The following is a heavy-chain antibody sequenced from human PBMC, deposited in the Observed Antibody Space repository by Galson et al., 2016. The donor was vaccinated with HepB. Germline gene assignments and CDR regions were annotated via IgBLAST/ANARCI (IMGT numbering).Heavy chain of an antibody. J-gene: IGHJ4*02. D-gene: IGHD6-19*01. CDR3: TFESTQSSMAGNY. V-gene: IGHV3-23*01. Sequence: SLRLSCAASGFTFSSYAMTWVRQAPGKGLEWVSGINHSGASTYYADSVKGRFTMSRDNSKNTLYLQMNSLRAEDAAVYYCTFESTQSSMAGNYWGQGTLVTVSS. CDR2: INHSGAST. CDR1: GFTFSSYA.